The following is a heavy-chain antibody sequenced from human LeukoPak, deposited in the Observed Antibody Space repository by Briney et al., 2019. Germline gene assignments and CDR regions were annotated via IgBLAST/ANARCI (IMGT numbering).Heavy chain of an antibody. CDR2: IIPIFGTA. CDR3: AHLPNGHDDYGDYRLAYYFDY. D-gene: IGHD4-17*01. V-gene: IGHV1-69*13. CDR1: GYTFTSYG. J-gene: IGHJ4*02. Sequence: ASVKVSCKASGYTFTSYGISWVRQAPGQGLEWMGGIIPIFGTANYAQKFQGRVTITADESTSTAYMELSSLRSEDTAVYYCAHLPNGHDDYGDYRLAYYFDYWGQGTLVTVSS.